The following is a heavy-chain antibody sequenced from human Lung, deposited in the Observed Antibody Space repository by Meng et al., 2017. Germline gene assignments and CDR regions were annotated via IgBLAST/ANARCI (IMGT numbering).Heavy chain of an antibody. CDR2: INHSGST. CDR1: GGSFSDYY. Sequence: VHLQSGGAGPLKPSETPSLTGVFSGGSFSDYYWSWIRQPPGKGLEWIGEINHSGSTNYNPSLESRATISVDTSQNNLSLKLSSVTAADSAVYYCARGPTTMAHDFDYWGQGTLVTVSS. J-gene: IGHJ4*02. V-gene: IGHV4-34*01. CDR3: ARGPTTMAHDFDY. D-gene: IGHD4-11*01.